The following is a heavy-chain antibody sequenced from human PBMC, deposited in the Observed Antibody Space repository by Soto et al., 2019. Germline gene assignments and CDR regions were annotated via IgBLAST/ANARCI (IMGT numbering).Heavy chain of an antibody. CDR1: SGSINSGGYY. J-gene: IGHJ6*01. CDR3: SSSTIAAAGFYYYGMDV. Sequence: PSESLSLSCTVSSGSINSGGYYWCWIHQHPGKGLEWIGYIYNSGNTNYNPSLKSRVTISVDTSKNQFSLKLSSVTAADTAVYYCSSSTIAAAGFYYYGMDVWGRGTTVTVSS. D-gene: IGHD6-13*01. CDR2: IYNSGNT. V-gene: IGHV4-61*08.